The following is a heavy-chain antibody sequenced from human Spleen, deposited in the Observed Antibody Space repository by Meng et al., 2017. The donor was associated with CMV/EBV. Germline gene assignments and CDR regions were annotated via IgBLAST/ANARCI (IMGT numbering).Heavy chain of an antibody. J-gene: IGHJ4*02. V-gene: IGHV3-30*18. Sequence: SGFTFSSDGMHWVRQAPGKGLEWVAVISYDGSNKYYADSVKGRFTISRDNSKNTLYLQMNSLRAEDTAVYYCAKDYRRGISGRFGYWGQGTLVTVSS. CDR2: ISYDGSNK. CDR3: AKDYRRGISGRFGY. D-gene: IGHD1-26*01. CDR1: GFTFSSDG.